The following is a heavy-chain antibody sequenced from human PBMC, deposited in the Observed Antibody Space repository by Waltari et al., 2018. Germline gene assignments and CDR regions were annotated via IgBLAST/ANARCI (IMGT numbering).Heavy chain of an antibody. D-gene: IGHD3-22*01. CDR2: SDSGGST. CDR1: GFIVSSNY. J-gene: IGHJ4*02. Sequence: EVLLVESGGGLIQPGGSLRLSCAASGFIVSSNYMSWVRQAPGKGLEWVSVSDSGGSTYYADSVKGRFTISTDNSKNTLYLQMNNLRAEDTAVYYCSRGTSYYYDSSGPREIDYWGQGTLVTVSS. CDR3: SRGTSYYYDSSGPREIDY. V-gene: IGHV3-53*01.